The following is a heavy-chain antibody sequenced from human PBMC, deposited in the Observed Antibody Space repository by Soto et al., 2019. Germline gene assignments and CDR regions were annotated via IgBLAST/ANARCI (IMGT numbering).Heavy chain of an antibody. CDR3: ARTDYGDSRGYYYYMDV. V-gene: IGHV4-59*08. J-gene: IGHJ6*03. CDR2: IYYSGST. CDR1: GGSISSYY. Sequence: SETLSLTCTVSGGSISSYYWSWIRQPPGKGLEWIGYIYYSGSTNYNPSLKSRVTISVDTSKNQFSLKLSSVTAADTAVYYCARTDYGDSRGYYYYMDVWGKGTTVTV. D-gene: IGHD4-17*01.